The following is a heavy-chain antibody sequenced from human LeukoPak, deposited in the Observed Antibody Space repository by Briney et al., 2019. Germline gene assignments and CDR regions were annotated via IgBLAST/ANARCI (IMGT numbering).Heavy chain of an antibody. CDR3: AKGLHYYDSSYADY. CDR1: GFTFSSYA. D-gene: IGHD3-22*01. J-gene: IGHJ4*02. Sequence: GGSLRLSCAASGFTFSSYAMSWVRQAPGKGLEWVSAISGSGGSTYYADSVKGRLTISRDSSKNTLYLQMNSLRAEDTAVYYCAKGLHYYDSSYADYWGQGTLVTVSS. CDR2: ISGSGGST. V-gene: IGHV3-23*01.